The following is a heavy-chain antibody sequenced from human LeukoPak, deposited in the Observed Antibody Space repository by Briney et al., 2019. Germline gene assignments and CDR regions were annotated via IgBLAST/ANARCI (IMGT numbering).Heavy chain of an antibody. CDR3: ARSLRFLEWLRWLGDFYYYYYMDV. J-gene: IGHJ6*03. CDR1: GGTFSSYA. Sequence: ASVKVSCKASGGTFSSYAISWVRQAPGQGLEWMGGIIPIFGTANYAQKFQGRVTITADESTSTAYMELSSLRSEDTAVYYCARSLRFLEWLRWLGDFYYYYYMDVWGKGTTVTVSS. D-gene: IGHD3-3*01. V-gene: IGHV1-69*13. CDR2: IIPIFGTA.